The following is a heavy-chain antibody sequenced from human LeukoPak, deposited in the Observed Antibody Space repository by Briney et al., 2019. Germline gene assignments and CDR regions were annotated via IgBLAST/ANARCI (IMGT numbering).Heavy chain of an antibody. D-gene: IGHD4-17*01. CDR3: ARDFRDYRDYVAYFDS. J-gene: IGHJ4*02. V-gene: IGHV3-30-3*01. CDR1: GFPFSNYA. CDR2: VLYDGTNQ. Sequence: PGGSLRLSCAASGFPFSNYAMHWVRQAPGKGLEWVAVVLYDGTNQYYADSVKGRFTISRDNSRNTLYLQMNSLKVEDTAVYYCARDFRDYRDYVAYFDSWGQGTLVTVSS.